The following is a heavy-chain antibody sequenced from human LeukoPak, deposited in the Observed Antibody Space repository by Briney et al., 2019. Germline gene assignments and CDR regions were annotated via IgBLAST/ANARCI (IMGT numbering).Heavy chain of an antibody. Sequence: AETLSLTCTVSGGSISSYYWSWIRQPPGKGLEWIGYIYTSGSTNYNPSLKSRFTISVDTSKNPVSLKLSSVTAADTAVYYCARSYLITIFGVVIRGAWFDPWGQGTLVTVSS. CDR2: IYTSGST. J-gene: IGHJ5*02. CDR3: ARSYLITIFGVVIRGAWFDP. D-gene: IGHD3-3*01. V-gene: IGHV4-4*09. CDR1: GGSISSYY.